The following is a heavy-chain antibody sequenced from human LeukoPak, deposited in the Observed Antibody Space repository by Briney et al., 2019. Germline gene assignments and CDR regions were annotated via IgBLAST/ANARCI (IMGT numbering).Heavy chain of an antibody. D-gene: IGHD6-13*01. J-gene: IGHJ4*02. CDR2: IATDGRDK. CDR1: GFTFSNYG. Sequence: GESLRLSCAASGFTFSNYGMHWVRQAPGKGLEWVAVIATDGRDKKYADPMKGRFTISRDNSKNTLYLEMNSLRPEDTAVYHCAKDSKVAAAGYFFDSWGQGTLVTVSS. V-gene: IGHV3-30*18. CDR3: AKDSKVAAAGYFFDS.